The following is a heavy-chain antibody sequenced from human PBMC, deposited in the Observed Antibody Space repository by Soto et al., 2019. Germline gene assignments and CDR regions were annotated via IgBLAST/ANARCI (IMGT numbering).Heavy chain of an antibody. Sequence: ASETLSLTCNVSGDSVTSGDYYWSWIRQPPGKGLEWIGYIYYSGNTNYSPSLKSRVTISVDTSKNQFSLKLSSVTAADTAVYYCARERRFRHYGMDVWGQGTMVTVSS. V-gene: IGHV4-61*08. CDR1: GDSVTSGDYY. CDR2: IYYSGNT. CDR3: ARERRFRHYGMDV. D-gene: IGHD3-3*01. J-gene: IGHJ6*02.